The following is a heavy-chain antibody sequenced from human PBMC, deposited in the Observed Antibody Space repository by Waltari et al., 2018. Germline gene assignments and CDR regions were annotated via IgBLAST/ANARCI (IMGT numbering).Heavy chain of an antibody. CDR1: GLTFRTYA. Sequence: EIQLVESGGGLIQPGGSLRLSCAASGLTFRTYAMRWVRQAPGKGLEWVSAISTSGASTYYAASVKGRFTISRDNSKNTLHLQMNSLRADDTAVYYCARVGGGNYDDSGSASRFDYWGQGTLVTVSS. CDR2: ISTSGAST. D-gene: IGHD3-22*01. V-gene: IGHV3-23*04. CDR3: ARVGGGNYDDSGSASRFDY. J-gene: IGHJ4*02.